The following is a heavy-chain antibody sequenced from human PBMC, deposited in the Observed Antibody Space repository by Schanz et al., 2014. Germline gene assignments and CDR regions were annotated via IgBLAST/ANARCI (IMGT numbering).Heavy chain of an antibody. CDR3: AKQHGVIQQVSDY. Sequence: EVQLVQSGGGLVQPGGSLRLSCAASGFTFSRYWMQWVRQAPGKGLVWVSRIYMDGSGRDYGDSVKGRFTISRDNSENTLYLQMNSLRAEDTAVYYCAKQHGVIQQVSDYWGQGTLVTVSS. D-gene: IGHD3-22*01. V-gene: IGHV3-74*01. J-gene: IGHJ4*02. CDR1: GFTFSRYW. CDR2: IYMDGSGR.